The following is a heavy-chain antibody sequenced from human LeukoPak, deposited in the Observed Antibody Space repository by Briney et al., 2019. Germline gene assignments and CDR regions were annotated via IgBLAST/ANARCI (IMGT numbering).Heavy chain of an antibody. CDR3: ARMTTVGWFDP. Sequence: GGSMRLSCAASGFTFSSYEMNWVRQAPGKGLEWVSYISSSGSTIYYADSVKGRFTISRDNAKNSLYLQMNSLRAEDTAVYYCARMTTVGWFDPWGQGTLVTVSS. V-gene: IGHV3-48*03. CDR1: GFTFSSYE. J-gene: IGHJ5*02. CDR2: ISSSGSTI. D-gene: IGHD4-11*01.